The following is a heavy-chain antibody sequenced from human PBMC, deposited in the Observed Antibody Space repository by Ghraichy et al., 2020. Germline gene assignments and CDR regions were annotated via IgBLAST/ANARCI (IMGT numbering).Heavy chain of an antibody. CDR2: IYRDDEK. V-gene: IGHV2-5*02. Sequence: SGPTLVKPTQTLTLTCTFSGFSLSTNIVGVGWFRQPPGKALEWLTLIYRDDEKRFSPSLQSRLTITKDTSKNQVVLIMTNMDPADTATYYCAHGLIGTWFFEYWGQGALVTVSS. CDR3: AHGLIGTWFFEY. D-gene: IGHD1-7*01. CDR1: GFSLSTNIVG. J-gene: IGHJ4*02.